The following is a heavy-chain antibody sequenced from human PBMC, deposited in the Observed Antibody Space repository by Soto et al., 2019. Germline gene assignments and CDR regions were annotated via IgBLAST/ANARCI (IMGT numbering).Heavy chain of an antibody. V-gene: IGHV1-69*01. CDR3: ARGTSNYDFWSCYYSSWFDP. CDR1: GGTFSSYA. D-gene: IGHD3-3*01. J-gene: IGHJ5*02. CDR2: IIPIFGTA. Sequence: QVQLVQSGAEVKKPGSSVKVSCKASGGTFSSYAISWVRQAPGQGLEWMGGIIPIFGTANYAQKFQGRVTITADESTSTAYMELSSLRAEDTAVYYCARGTSNYDFWSCYYSSWFDPWGQGTLVTVSS.